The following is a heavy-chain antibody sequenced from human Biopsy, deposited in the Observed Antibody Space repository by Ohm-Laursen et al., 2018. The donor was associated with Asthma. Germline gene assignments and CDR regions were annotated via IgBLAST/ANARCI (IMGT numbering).Heavy chain of an antibody. CDR1: GFTFSIYD. CDR3: ARTHERWTSIQDDALDI. CDR2: ISYDGGNK. Sequence: SLRLSCTANGFTFSIYDIHWVRQAPGKGLEWVAVISYDGGNKFYGDSVKGRFTLSRDNSRNTLYLQMNSLRVEDTAIYYCARTHERWTSIQDDALDIWGQGTMVIVSS. D-gene: IGHD4-23*01. V-gene: IGHV3-30*03. J-gene: IGHJ3*02.